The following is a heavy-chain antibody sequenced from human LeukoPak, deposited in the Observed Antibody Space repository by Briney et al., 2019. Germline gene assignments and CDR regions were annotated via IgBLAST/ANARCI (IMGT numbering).Heavy chain of an antibody. CDR3: AKGSYPYYYYYGMDV. CDR2: IRYDGSNK. V-gene: IGHV3-30*02. Sequence: PGGSLRLSCAASGFTFSSYGMHWVRQAPGKGLEWVAFIRYDGSNKYYADSVKGRFTISRDNSKNTLYLQMNSLRAEDTAVYYCAKGSYPYYYYYGMDVWGQGTTVTVSS. D-gene: IGHD1-26*01. J-gene: IGHJ6*02. CDR1: GFTFSSYG.